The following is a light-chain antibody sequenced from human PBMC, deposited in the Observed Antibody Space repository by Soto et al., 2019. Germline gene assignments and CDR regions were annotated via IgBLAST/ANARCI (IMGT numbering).Light chain of an antibody. CDR1: TSNIGADYD. CDR3: QSYDSSLINYV. V-gene: IGLV1-40*01. CDR2: GSS. Sequence: QSGLTQPPSVSGAPGQRVTISCTGSTSNIGADYDVHWYQHLPGTAPKLLIYGSSDRPSGVPDRFSGSKSGTSASLAITGLQAEDEADYYCQSYDSSLINYVFGTGTRSPS. J-gene: IGLJ1*01.